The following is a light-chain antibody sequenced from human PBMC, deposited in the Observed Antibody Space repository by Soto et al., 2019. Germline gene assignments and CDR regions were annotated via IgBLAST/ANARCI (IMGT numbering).Light chain of an antibody. J-gene: IGLJ1*01. Sequence: QPMLTQPASVSGSPGQSTTISCTGTSSDVGSYNLVSWYQQHPGKAPKLMIYEVSKRPSGVSNRFSGSKSGNTASLTISGLQAEDEADYYCCSYAGSSTYVFGTGTKVTVL. CDR1: SSDVGSYNL. CDR3: CSYAGSSTYV. CDR2: EVS. V-gene: IGLV2-23*02.